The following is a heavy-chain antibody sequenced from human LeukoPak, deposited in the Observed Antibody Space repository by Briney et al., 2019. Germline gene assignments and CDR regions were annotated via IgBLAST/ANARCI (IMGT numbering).Heavy chain of an antibody. CDR2: IIPIFGTA. V-gene: IGHV1-69*06. Sequence: SVKVSCKAYGGTFSSYAISWVRQAPGQGLEWMGGIIPIFGTANYAQKFQGRVTITADKSTSTAYMELSSLRSEDTAVYYCARVFGANDSCGYHLYYYMDVWGKGTTVTISS. J-gene: IGHJ6*03. D-gene: IGHD3-22*01. CDR3: ARVFGANDSCGYHLYYYMDV. CDR1: GGTFSSYA.